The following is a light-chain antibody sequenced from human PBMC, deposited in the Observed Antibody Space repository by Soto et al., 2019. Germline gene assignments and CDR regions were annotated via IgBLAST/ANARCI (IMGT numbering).Light chain of an antibody. V-gene: IGKV3-15*01. CDR1: QSVSSN. Sequence: EIVMTQSPATLSVSPGERATLSCRASQSVSSNLAWYQQKPGQAPRLLIYGASTRAPGIPARFSGSGSGTEFTLPIISLQSEDFAVYYCQQYNNWPPLTFGQGTKVEIK. CDR2: GAS. CDR3: QQYNNWPPLT. J-gene: IGKJ1*01.